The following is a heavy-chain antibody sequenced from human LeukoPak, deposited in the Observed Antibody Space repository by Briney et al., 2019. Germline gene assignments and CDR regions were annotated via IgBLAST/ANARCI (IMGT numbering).Heavy chain of an antibody. V-gene: IGHV4-4*07. CDR1: GGSISSYY. Sequence: SETLSLTCTVSGGSISSYYWTWIRQPAGKGLEWTGRIYPSGSTNYNPSLKSRVTMSVDTSKNQFSLKLNSVTAADTAAYYCARENSGSYRQFDYWGQGTLVTVSS. CDR3: ARENSGSYRQFDY. CDR2: IYPSGST. J-gene: IGHJ4*02. D-gene: IGHD1-26*01.